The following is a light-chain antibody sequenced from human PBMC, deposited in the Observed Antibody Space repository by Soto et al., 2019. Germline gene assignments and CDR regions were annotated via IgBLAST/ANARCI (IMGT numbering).Light chain of an antibody. CDR3: QQYNNWPRT. J-gene: IGKJ1*01. Sequence: EIGMSQSPATLSVSPGERDTLYCRASQSVSSNLAWYQQKPGQAPRLLIYGASTRATGIPARFSGSGSGTEFTLTISSLQSEDFAVYYCQQYNNWPRTFGQGTKVDI. CDR2: GAS. V-gene: IGKV3-15*01. CDR1: QSVSSN.